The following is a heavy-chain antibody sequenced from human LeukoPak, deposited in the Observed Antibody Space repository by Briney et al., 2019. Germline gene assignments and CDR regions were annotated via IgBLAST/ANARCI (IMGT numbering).Heavy chain of an antibody. V-gene: IGHV3-23*01. CDR3: AQGFSSGWYPY. Sequence: PGGSLRISCAVSGFSVNSFGMSWVRQARGKGLEWISAISLNGETTWYADSVKGRFTISRDNSKNTLYLQLTSLRAEDTAVYYCAQGFSSGWYPYWGQGSLVSVSS. D-gene: IGHD6-19*01. CDR1: GFSVNSFG. CDR2: ISLNGETT. J-gene: IGHJ4*02.